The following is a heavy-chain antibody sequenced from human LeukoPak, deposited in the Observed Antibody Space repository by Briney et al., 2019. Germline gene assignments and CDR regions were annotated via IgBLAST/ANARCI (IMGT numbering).Heavy chain of an antibody. CDR3: ARDRPGTPQGWFDP. CDR1: GYTFTSYG. Sequence: ASVKVSCKASGYTFTSYGIGWVRQAPGQGLEWMGWISVYNGNTNYAQKLQGRVTMTTDTSTSTAYMELRSLRSDDTAVYYCARDRPGTPQGWFDPWGQGTLVTVSS. CDR2: ISVYNGNT. D-gene: IGHD3-10*01. V-gene: IGHV1-18*01. J-gene: IGHJ5*02.